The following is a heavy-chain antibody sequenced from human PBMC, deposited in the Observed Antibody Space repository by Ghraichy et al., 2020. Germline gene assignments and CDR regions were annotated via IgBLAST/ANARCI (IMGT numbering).Heavy chain of an antibody. CDR2: IYHSGST. V-gene: IGHV4-4*02. Sequence: TLSLTCAVSGGSISSSNWWSWVRQPPGKGLEWIGEIYHSGSTNYNPSLKSRVTISVDKSKNQFSLKLSSVTAADTAVYYCAREGGLGIRPGAFDIWGQGTMVTVSS. CDR1: GGSISSSNW. CDR3: AREGGLGIRPGAFDI. D-gene: IGHD7-27*01. J-gene: IGHJ3*02.